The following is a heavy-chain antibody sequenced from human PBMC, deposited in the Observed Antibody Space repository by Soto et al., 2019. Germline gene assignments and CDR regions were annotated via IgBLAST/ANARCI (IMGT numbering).Heavy chain of an antibody. D-gene: IGHD5-18*01. J-gene: IGHJ1*01. CDR1: GGTFISYT. CDR2: IIPILGIA. V-gene: IGHV1-69*02. CDR3: ARAPPAYSYGSS. Sequence: QVQLVHSGAEVKKPGSSVNVSCKASGGTFISYTISWVRQAPGQGLEWMGRIIPILGIANYAQKFQGRVTITADKATSTAYMELSSLRSEDTAVYYCARAPPAYSYGSSWGQGTLVTVSS.